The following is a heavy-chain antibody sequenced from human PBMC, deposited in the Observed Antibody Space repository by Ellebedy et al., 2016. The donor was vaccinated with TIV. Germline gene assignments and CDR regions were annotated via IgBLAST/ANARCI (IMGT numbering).Heavy chain of an antibody. CDR1: GFTFTSYW. V-gene: IGHV3-7*01. CDR2: TKQDESEK. CDR3: ARDQWLGRAYYFDS. J-gene: IGHJ4*02. D-gene: IGHD6-19*01. Sequence: GESLKISCAASGFTFTSYWMTWVRQAPGKGLEWVANTKQDESEKYYVDSVKGRFSISRDNTKNSLYLQMNSLTDEDTAVYYCARDQWLGRAYYFDSWGQGTLVTVSS.